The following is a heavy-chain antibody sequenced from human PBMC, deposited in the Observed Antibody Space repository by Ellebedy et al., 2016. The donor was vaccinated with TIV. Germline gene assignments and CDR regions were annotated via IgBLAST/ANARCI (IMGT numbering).Heavy chain of an antibody. CDR3: ARHSGSSGWYLFDY. CDR1: GGSISSSSYY. D-gene: IGHD6-19*01. J-gene: IGHJ4*02. CDR2: IYYSGST. V-gene: IGHV4-39*01. Sequence: SETLSLTXTVSGGSISSSSYYWGWIRQPPGKGLEWIGSIYYSGSTYYNPSLKSRVTISVDTSENQFSLRLSSVTAADTAVYYCARHSGSSGWYLFDYWGQGTLVTVSS.